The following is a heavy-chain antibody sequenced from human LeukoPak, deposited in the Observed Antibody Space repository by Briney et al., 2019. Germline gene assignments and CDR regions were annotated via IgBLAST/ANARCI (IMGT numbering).Heavy chain of an antibody. J-gene: IGHJ4*02. V-gene: IGHV5-51*01. D-gene: IGHD3-22*01. Sequence: GESLKISCKGSGYIFTSCWIGWVRQMPGKGLEWMGIFYPGDSEIRYSPSFQGQVTISADKSMSTAYLQWSSLKASDTTMYYCARCYDSGGYYYYFDYWGQGTLVTVSS. CDR1: GYIFTSCW. CDR2: FYPGDSEI. CDR3: ARCYDSGGYYYYFDY.